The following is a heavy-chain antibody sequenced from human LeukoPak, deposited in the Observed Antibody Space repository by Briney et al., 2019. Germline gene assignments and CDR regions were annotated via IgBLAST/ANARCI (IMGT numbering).Heavy chain of an antibody. J-gene: IGHJ4*02. D-gene: IGHD2-15*01. Sequence: PSETLSLTCTVSGGSISSGYYWGWIRQPPGKGLEWIGSIYHSGSTYYNPSLKSRATISVDTSKNQFSLKLSSVTAADTAVYYCARAMILPVFDYWGQGTLVTVSS. V-gene: IGHV4-38-2*02. CDR1: GGSISSGYY. CDR3: ARAMILPVFDY. CDR2: IYHSGST.